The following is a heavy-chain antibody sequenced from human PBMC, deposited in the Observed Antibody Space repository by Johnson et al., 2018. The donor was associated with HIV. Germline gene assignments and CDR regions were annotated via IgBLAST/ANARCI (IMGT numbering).Heavy chain of an antibody. J-gene: IGHJ3*02. CDR3: ARDQSEVDAFDI. Sequence: VQLVESGGAVIQPGGSLRLSCAASGFTFNDYAMHWVRQVPGNGMERVSLIRWDGAVTRYVDVVKGRFTISRDNAKNSLYLQMNSLRAEDTAVYYCARDQSEVDAFDIWGQGTMVTVSS. CDR2: IRWDGAVT. V-gene: IGHV3-43D*03. CDR1: GFTFNDYA.